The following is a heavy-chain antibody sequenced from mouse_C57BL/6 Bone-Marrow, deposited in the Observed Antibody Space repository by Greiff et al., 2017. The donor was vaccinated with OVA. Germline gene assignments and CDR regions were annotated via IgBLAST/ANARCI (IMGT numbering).Heavy chain of an antibody. J-gene: IGHJ1*03. CDR3: ARAYYYGSSHYWYFDV. V-gene: IGHV3-8*01. Sequence: EVQLQESGPGLAKPSQTLSLTCSVTGYSITSDSWNWIRKFPGNKLEYMGYISYSGSTYYNPSLKRRISITRDTSKNQYYLQLNSVTTEDTATYYCARAYYYGSSHYWYFDVWGTGTTVTVSS. CDR2: ISYSGST. CDR1: GYSITSDS. D-gene: IGHD1-1*01.